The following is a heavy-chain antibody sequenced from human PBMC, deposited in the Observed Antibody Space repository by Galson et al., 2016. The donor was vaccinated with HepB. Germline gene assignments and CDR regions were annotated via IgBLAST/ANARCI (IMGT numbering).Heavy chain of an antibody. CDR3: AREPRGYSYGYYFDY. CDR2: IYYRGST. D-gene: IGHD5-18*01. Sequence: TLSLTCTVSGGSISSGDYYWSWIRQTPGKGLEWIGYIYYRGSTYYNPSLKSRGTISVDTSKNQFSLKLSSVTAADTAVYYCAREPRGYSYGYYFDYWGQGTLVTVSS. J-gene: IGHJ4*01. V-gene: IGHV4-30-4*01. CDR1: GGSISSGDYY.